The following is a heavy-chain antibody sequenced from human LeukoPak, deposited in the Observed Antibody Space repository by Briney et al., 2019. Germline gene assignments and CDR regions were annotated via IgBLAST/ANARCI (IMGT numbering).Heavy chain of an antibody. CDR3: ARARIVSAAGLNYFDD. D-gene: IGHD6-13*01. V-gene: IGHV6-1*01. CDR2: TYYRSKWYN. J-gene: IGHJ4*02. CDR1: GDSVSSNSAA. Sequence: SQTLSLTCAISGDSVSSNSAAWNWIRQSPSRGLEWLGRTYYRSKWYNDYEVSVKSRISINPDTSKNQFSLQLNSVTPEDTAVYYCARARIVSAAGLNYFDDWGQGTLVTVSS.